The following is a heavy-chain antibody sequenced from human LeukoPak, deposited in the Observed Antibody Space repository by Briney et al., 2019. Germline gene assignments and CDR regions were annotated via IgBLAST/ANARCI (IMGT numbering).Heavy chain of an antibody. CDR2: IYTSGST. J-gene: IGHJ4*02. CDR3: ARSTMVRGESDY. Sequence: PSETLSLTCTVSGGSISSYYWNWIRQPAGKGLEWIGRIYTSGSTNYNPSLKSRVTMSIDTSKKQFSLTLSSVTAADTAVYYCARSTMVRGESDYWGQGTLVTASS. V-gene: IGHV4-4*07. D-gene: IGHD3-10*01. CDR1: GGSISSYY.